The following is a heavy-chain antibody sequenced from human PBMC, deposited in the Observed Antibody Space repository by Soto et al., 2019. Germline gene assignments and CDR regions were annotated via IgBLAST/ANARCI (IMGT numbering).Heavy chain of an antibody. Sequence: ASVKVSCKASGYTFTSYDINWVRQATGQGLEWMGWMNPNSGNTGYAQKFQGRVTMTRNTSISTAYMELSSLRSEDTAVYYCARMAGSSSIYDYYYMDVWGKGTTVTVSS. CDR3: ARMAGSSSIYDYYYMDV. D-gene: IGHD6-6*01. V-gene: IGHV1-8*01. J-gene: IGHJ6*03. CDR2: MNPNSGNT. CDR1: GYTFTSYD.